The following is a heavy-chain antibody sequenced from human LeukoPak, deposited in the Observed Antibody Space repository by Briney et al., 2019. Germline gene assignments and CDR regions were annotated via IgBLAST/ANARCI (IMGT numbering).Heavy chain of an antibody. CDR3: AKGEGTVTTPTYYFDY. J-gene: IGHJ4*02. Sequence: GGSLRLSCAASGFTFSSYAMSWVRQAPGKGLEWVSAISGSGGSTYYADSVKGRFTISGDNSKNTLYLQMNSLRAEDTAVYYCAKGEGTVTTPTYYFDYWGQGTLVTVSS. D-gene: IGHD4-17*01. CDR1: GFTFSSYA. V-gene: IGHV3-23*01. CDR2: ISGSGGST.